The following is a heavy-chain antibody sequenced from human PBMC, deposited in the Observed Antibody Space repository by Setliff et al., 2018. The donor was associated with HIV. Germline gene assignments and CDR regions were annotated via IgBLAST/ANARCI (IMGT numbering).Heavy chain of an antibody. Sequence: SETLSLTCAVSGFSISSGYYWGWIRQPPGKGLEWIGIIYHSGSTYYNTSLKSRVTISVDTSKNQFSLKLSSVTAADTAVYYCARRNVVVPAALDYWGQGTLVTVSS. CDR2: IYHSGST. D-gene: IGHD2-2*01. J-gene: IGHJ4*02. CDR1: GFSISSGYY. V-gene: IGHV4-38-2*01. CDR3: ARRNVVVPAALDY.